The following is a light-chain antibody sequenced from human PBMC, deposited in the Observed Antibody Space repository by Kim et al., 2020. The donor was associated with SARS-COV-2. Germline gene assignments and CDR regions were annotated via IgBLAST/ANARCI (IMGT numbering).Light chain of an antibody. J-gene: IGKJ5*01. CDR1: QDIRND. V-gene: IGKV1-17*01. CDR2: GAS. CDR3: LQHNTYPIT. Sequence: ASVGERVTIRCRAKQDIRNDIGWYQQNPRRAPKRLIYGASSLQSGVPSRFSGSGSGTEFTLTISSVQAEDFTTYCCLQHNTYPITFGQGTRLEIK.